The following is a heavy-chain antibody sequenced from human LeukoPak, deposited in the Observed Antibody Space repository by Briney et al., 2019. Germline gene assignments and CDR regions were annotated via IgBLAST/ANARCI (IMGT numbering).Heavy chain of an antibody. J-gene: IGHJ6*02. CDR3: ARLEYGGNSGYGMDV. CDR2: IYHSGNI. Sequence: GSLTLTCAVSGGTFSSSNWWCWVRAPPEGAVEWIGKIYHSGNINHNPSLKSRVTISVHKSKNQFSLKANSVTAADTAVYYCARLEYGGNSGYGMDVGPRGTGVSV. CDR1: GGTFSSSNW. D-gene: IGHD4-23*01. V-gene: IGHV4-4*02.